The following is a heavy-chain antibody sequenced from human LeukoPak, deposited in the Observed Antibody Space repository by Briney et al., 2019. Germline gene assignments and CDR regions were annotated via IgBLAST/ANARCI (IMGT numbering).Heavy chain of an antibody. V-gene: IGHV4-59*01. CDR3: ARFGTFGENWFDP. J-gene: IGHJ5*02. Sequence: SETLSLTCSVSGDSIKNYYWSWIRQPPGKGLEWIGYLHYDGSTNYSPALKSRVTTSVEASKNQFSLKVTSVTAADTAVYYCARFGTFGENWFDPWGQGTLVIVSS. CDR1: GDSIKNYY. CDR2: LHYDGST. D-gene: IGHD3-10*01.